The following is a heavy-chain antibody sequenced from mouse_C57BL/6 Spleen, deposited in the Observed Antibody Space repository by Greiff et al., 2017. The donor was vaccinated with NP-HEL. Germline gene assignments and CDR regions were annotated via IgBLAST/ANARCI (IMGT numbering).Heavy chain of an antibody. V-gene: IGHV1-53*01. J-gene: IGHJ2*01. CDR3: ASESANWSFFDY. CDR1: GYTFTSYW. D-gene: IGHD4-1*01. Sequence: QVQLQQPGTELVKPGASVKLSCKASGYTFTSYWMHWVKQRPGQGLEWIGNINPSNGGTNYNEKFKSKATLTVDKASSTAYMQLSSLTSEDSAVYYCASESANWSFFDYWGQGTTLTVSS. CDR2: INPSNGGT.